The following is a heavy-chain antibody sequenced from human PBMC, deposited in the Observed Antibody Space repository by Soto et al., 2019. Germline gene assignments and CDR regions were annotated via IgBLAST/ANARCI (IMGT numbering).Heavy chain of an antibody. CDR3: VSLIVLVPAALPGTHFDY. D-gene: IGHD2-2*01. V-gene: IGHV3-23*01. J-gene: IGHJ4*02. CDR1: GFTFSSYA. Sequence: GGSLRLSCAASGFTFSSYAMSWVRQAPGKGLEWVSAISGSGGSTYYADSVKGRFTISRDNSKNTLYLQMNSLRAEDTAVYYCVSLIVLVPAALPGTHFDYWGQGPLVTVS. CDR2: ISGSGGST.